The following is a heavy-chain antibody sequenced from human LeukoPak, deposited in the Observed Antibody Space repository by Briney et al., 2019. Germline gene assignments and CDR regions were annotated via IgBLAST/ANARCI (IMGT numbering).Heavy chain of an antibody. J-gene: IGHJ4*02. CDR3: AGRGDGNLYYFDH. Sequence: GSLRLCCAASGFTFSSYWMSWVRQAPGKGLEWVANIKQDGGEKYYVDSVKGRFTISRDNAKNSLYLQMNSLRPEDTAVYYCAGRGDGNLYYFDHWGQGTLVTASS. V-gene: IGHV3-7*04. CDR1: GFTFSSYW. D-gene: IGHD5-24*01. CDR2: IKQDGGEK.